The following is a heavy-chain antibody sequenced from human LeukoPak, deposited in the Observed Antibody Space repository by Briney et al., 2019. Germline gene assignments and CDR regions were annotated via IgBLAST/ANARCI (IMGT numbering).Heavy chain of an antibody. Sequence: GASVKVSCKASGYTFTCYGISWVRQAPGQGLEWMGWISAYNGNTNYAQKLQGRVTMTTDTSTSTAYMELRSLRSDDTAVYYCAGGDPYSSSWYSEYFQHWGQGPLVTVSS. CDR2: ISAYNGNT. J-gene: IGHJ1*01. CDR1: GYTFTCYG. D-gene: IGHD6-13*01. V-gene: IGHV1-18*04. CDR3: AGGDPYSSSWYSEYFQH.